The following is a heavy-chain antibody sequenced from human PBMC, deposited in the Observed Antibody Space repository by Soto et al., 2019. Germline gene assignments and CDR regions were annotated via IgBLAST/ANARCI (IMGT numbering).Heavy chain of an antibody. CDR1: GFTFDDYA. V-gene: IGHV3-9*01. Sequence: GGSLRLSCAASGFTFDDYAMHWVRQAPGKGLEWVSGISWNSGSIGYADSVKGRFTISRDNAKNSLYLQMNSLRAEDTALYYCKRSATGPEPFDIWGQGTMVTVSS. CDR2: ISWNSGSI. J-gene: IGHJ3*02. CDR3: KRSATGPEPFDI.